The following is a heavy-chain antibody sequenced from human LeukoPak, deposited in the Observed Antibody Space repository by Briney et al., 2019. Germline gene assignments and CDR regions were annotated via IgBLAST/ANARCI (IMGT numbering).Heavy chain of an antibody. CDR1: GGTFSSYA. J-gene: IGHJ4*02. Sequence: ASVKVSCKASGGTFSSYAISWVRQAPGQGLEWMGWISAYSGNTNYAQKLQGRVTMTTDTSTSTAYMELRSLRSDDTAVYYCARGPYCSGGSCYAGKWVYWGQGTLVTVSS. V-gene: IGHV1-18*01. CDR2: ISAYSGNT. CDR3: ARGPYCSGGSCYAGKWVY. D-gene: IGHD2-15*01.